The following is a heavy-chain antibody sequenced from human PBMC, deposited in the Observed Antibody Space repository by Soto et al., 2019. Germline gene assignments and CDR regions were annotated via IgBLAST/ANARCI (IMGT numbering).Heavy chain of an antibody. V-gene: IGHV1-46*01. CDR3: ARQQLEYRLIDY. J-gene: IGHJ4*02. D-gene: IGHD6-13*01. Sequence: EASVKVSCKASGYTFTSYYMHWVRQAPGQGLEWMGIINPSGGSTSYAQKFQGRVTMTRDTSTSTVYMELSSLRSEDTAVYYYARQQLEYRLIDYWGQGTLVTVSS. CDR1: GYTFTSYY. CDR2: INPSGGST.